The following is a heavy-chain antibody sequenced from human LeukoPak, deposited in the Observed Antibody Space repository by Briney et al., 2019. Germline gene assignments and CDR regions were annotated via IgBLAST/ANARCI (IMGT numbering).Heavy chain of an antibody. CDR2: IYYSGST. CDR3: ARDLSMVRGLEGLFDP. D-gene: IGHD3-10*01. CDR1: GGSISSSSYY. V-gene: IGHV4-39*07. Sequence: SETLSLTCTVSGGSISSSSYYWGCIRQPPGKGLEWIGSIYYSGSTYYNPSLKSRVTISVDTSKNQFSLKLSSVTAADTAVYYCARDLSMVRGLEGLFDPWGQGTLVTVSS. J-gene: IGHJ5*02.